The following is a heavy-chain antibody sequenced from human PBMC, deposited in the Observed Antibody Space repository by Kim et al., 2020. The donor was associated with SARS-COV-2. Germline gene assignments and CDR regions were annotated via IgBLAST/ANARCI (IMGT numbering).Heavy chain of an antibody. CDR2: IRSKAYGGTT. V-gene: IGHV3-49*04. CDR3: TGSVEQQLVPAWGAYYYYGMDV. J-gene: IGHJ6*02. Sequence: GGSLRLSCTASGFTFGDYAMSWVRQAPGKGLEWVGFIRSKAYGGTTEYAASVKGRFTISRDDSKSIAYLQMNSLKTEDTAVYYCTGSVEQQLVPAWGAYYYYGMDVWGQGTTVTVSS. D-gene: IGHD6-13*01. CDR1: GFTFGDYA.